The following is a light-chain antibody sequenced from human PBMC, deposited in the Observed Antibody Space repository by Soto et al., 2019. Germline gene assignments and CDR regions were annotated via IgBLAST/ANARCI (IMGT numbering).Light chain of an antibody. V-gene: IGLV2-8*01. CDR3: SSFGARNNI. CDR2: EVT. CDR1: SGDVGSYNY. Sequence: QSALPQPPSASGSPGQSVTIPCTGTSGDVGSYNYVSWYQQHPGKAPKLIIYEVTKRPSGVPDRFSGSKSGNTASLTVSGLQPEDEADYYCSSFGARNNIFGTGTKLTVL. J-gene: IGLJ1*01.